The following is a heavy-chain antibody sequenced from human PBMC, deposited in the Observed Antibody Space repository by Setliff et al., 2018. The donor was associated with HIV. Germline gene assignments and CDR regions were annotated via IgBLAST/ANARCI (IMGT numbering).Heavy chain of an antibody. CDR3: ARVVCDYNFWSGYGGGRSGGMDV. J-gene: IGHJ6*02. Sequence: PGGSLRLSCAASGFTFSNSGIHWVRQAPGKGLEWVAFIRYDGIIEHYRDSVRGRFTISRDNSKNTVYLQMSSLRAEDTAVYYCARVVCDYNFWSGYGGGRSGGMDVWGQGTTVTVSS. D-gene: IGHD3-3*01. V-gene: IGHV3-30*02. CDR1: GFTFSNSG. CDR2: IRYDGIIE.